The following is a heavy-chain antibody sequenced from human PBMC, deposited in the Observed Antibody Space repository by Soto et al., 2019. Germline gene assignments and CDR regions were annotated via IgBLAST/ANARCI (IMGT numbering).Heavy chain of an antibody. D-gene: IGHD7-27*01. CDR3: ARDLSWGSNWYYYMDV. CDR2: ISSSSSVI. V-gene: IGHV3-48*01. CDR1: GFLLSDCA. J-gene: IGHJ6*03. Sequence: GGALSLSCATSGFLLSDCAMTWVRQAPGKGLEWVSYISSSSSVIDYADSVKGRFTVSRDNARNSLYLQMNSLRAEDTAVYYCARDLSWGSNWYYYMDVWGKGTTVTVSS.